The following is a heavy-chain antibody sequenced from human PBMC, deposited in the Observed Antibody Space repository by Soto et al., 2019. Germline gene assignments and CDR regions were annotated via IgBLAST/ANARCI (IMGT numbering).Heavy chain of an antibody. J-gene: IGHJ2*01. V-gene: IGHV3-15*01. D-gene: IGHD2-21*02. CDR1: GFIFNDAW. CDR2: IKSESDGGTT. CDR3: STANNYGDDWYFDL. Sequence: LRLSCEGSGFIFNDAWMTWVRQAPGKGLEWVGRIKSESDGGTTAYEAPVKGRFTISRGDSKKTVYLQMNSLKTEDTAVYYCSTANNYGDDWYFDLWGRGTLVTVSS.